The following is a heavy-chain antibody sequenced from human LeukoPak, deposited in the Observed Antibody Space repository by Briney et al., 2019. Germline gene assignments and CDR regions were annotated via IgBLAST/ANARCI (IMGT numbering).Heavy chain of an antibody. J-gene: IGHJ6*03. D-gene: IGHD2-15*01. Sequence: GGSLRLSCAASGFIFSIYSMNWVGQVPGKGLEWVSAISGRSMYIFYVDSVKGRFTISRDNAKNSVYLQMNSLRAEDTAVYYCARGVWGTVVVAAQIPGTYYYYMDVWGKGTTVTISS. CDR1: GFIFSIYS. V-gene: IGHV3-21*01. CDR2: ISGRSMYI. CDR3: ARGVWGTVVVAAQIPGTYYYYMDV.